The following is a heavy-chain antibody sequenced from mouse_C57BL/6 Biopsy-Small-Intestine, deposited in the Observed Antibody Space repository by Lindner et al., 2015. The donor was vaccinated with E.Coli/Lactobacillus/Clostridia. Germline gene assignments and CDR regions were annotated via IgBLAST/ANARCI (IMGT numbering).Heavy chain of an antibody. CDR3: ARLDYYGSSSYFDY. J-gene: IGHJ2*01. D-gene: IGHD1-1*01. CDR2: ISSGGSYT. V-gene: IGHV5-6*01. CDR1: GSTFSSYG. Sequence: VQLQESGGDLVKPGGSLKLSCAASGSTFSSYGMSWVRQTPDKRLEWVATISSGGSYTYYPDSVKGRFTISRDNAKNTLYLQMSSLKSEDTAMYYCARLDYYGSSSYFDYWGQGTTLTVSS.